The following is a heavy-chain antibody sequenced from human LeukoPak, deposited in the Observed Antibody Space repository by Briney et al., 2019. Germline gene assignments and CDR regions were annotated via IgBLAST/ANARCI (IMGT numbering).Heavy chain of an antibody. CDR2: ISSSGSTI. V-gene: IGHV3-48*03. D-gene: IGHD3-22*01. J-gene: IGHJ6*03. CDR1: GFTFSSYE. CDR3: ARGANYDSSGYYYYYYYYMDV. Sequence: GSLRLSCAASGFTFSSYEMNWVRQAPGKGLEWVSYISSSGSTIYYADSVKGRFTISRDNAKNSLYLQMNSLRAEDTAVYYCARGANYDSSGYYYYYYYYMDVWGKGTTVTISS.